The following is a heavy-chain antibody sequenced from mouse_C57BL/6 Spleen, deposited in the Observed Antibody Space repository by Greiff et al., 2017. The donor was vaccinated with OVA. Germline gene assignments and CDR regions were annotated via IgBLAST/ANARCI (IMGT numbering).Heavy chain of an antibody. CDR1: GYSFTGYY. Sequence: VQLQQSGPELVKPGASVKISCKASGYSFTGYYMNWVKQSPEKSLEWIGEINPSTGGTTYNQKFKAKATLTVDKSSSTAYMQLKSLTSEDSAVYDCARRGPLLPYFDYWGQGTTLTVSS. CDR2: INPSTGGT. CDR3: ARRGPLLPYFDY. D-gene: IGHD1-2*01. V-gene: IGHV1-42*01. J-gene: IGHJ2*01.